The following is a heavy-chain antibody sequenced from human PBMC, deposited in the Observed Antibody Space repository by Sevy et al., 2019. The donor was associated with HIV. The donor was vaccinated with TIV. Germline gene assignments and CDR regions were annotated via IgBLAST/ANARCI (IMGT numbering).Heavy chain of an antibody. CDR2: FDPEDGKT. Sequence: ASVKVSCKVSGYTLTELSIHWVRQAPGKGLEWLVTFDPEDGKTIYAQNFQGRVTMTEDKSTDTTYMELSSLRSDDTAVYYCAATRDYYDSSGYYFDYWGQGTLVTVSS. J-gene: IGHJ4*02. CDR1: GYTLTELS. D-gene: IGHD3-22*01. CDR3: AATRDYYDSSGYYFDY. V-gene: IGHV1-24*01.